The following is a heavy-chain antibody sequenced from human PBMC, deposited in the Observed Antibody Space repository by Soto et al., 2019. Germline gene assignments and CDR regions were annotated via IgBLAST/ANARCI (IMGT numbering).Heavy chain of an antibody. J-gene: IGHJ4*02. CDR3: ARDRSNSPDFFDF. V-gene: IGHV3-23*01. D-gene: IGHD6-6*01. CDR1: GFTFSSYA. Sequence: EVQLLESGGGLVQPGGSLRLSCAASGFTFSSYAMSWVRQAPGKGLEGVSAISGSGGSTYYADSVKGRFTISRDNSKNTLYLQMNSLRAEDTAVYYCARDRSNSPDFFDFWGQGTLVTVSS. CDR2: ISGSGGST.